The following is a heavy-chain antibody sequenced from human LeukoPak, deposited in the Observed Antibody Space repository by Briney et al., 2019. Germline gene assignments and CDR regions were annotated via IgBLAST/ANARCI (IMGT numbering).Heavy chain of an antibody. Sequence: SETLSLTCTVSGGSISSGGYYWSWIRQPPGKGLEWIGYIYHSGSTYYNPSLKSRVTISVDRSKNQFSLKLSSVTAADTAVYYCASGLPSPNVAAAGLNLFDYWGQGTLVTVSS. J-gene: IGHJ4*02. CDR2: IYHSGST. CDR3: ASGLPSPNVAAAGLNLFDY. V-gene: IGHV4-30-2*01. D-gene: IGHD6-13*01. CDR1: GGSISSGGYY.